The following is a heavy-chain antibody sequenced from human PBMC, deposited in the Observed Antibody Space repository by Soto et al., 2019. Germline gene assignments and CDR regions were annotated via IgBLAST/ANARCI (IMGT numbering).Heavy chain of an antibody. CDR1: GFTFSSYG. J-gene: IGHJ4*02. CDR2: ISYDGSNK. CDR3: AKHGSVYFDY. Sequence: GGSLRLSCAASGFTFSSYGMHWVRQAPGEGLEWVAVISYDGSNKYYADSVKGRFTISRDNSKNTLYLQMNSLRAEDTAVYYCAKHGSVYFDYWGQGTLVTAPQ. V-gene: IGHV3-30*18. D-gene: IGHD3-10*01.